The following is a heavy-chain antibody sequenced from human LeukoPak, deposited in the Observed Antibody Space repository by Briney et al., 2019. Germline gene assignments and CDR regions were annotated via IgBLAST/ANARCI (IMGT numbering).Heavy chain of an antibody. CDR1: GFTFSSYS. V-gene: IGHV3-21*01. J-gene: IGHJ4*02. CDR3: ARAPHLHSSSWYDFDY. D-gene: IGHD6-13*01. CDR2: ISSSSSYI. Sequence: GGSLRLSCAASGFTFSSYSMNWVRQAPGKGLEWVSSISSSSSYIYYADSVKGRSTISRDNAKNSLYLQMNSLRAEDTAVYYCARAPHLHSSSWYDFDYWGQGTLVTVSS.